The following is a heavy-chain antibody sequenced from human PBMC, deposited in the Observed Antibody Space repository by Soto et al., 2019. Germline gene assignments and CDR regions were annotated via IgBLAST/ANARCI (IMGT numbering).Heavy chain of an antibody. CDR1: GFTFSSYA. CDR2: ISYDGSNK. Sequence: QVQLVESGGGVVQPGRSLRLSCAASGFTFSSYAMHWVRQAPGKGLEWVAVISYDGSNKYYADSVKGRFTISRDNSKNPLYLQMNSLRAEDTAVYYCARDWNVGRIAAGGGVGDYWGQGTLVTVSS. CDR3: ARDWNVGRIAAGGGVGDY. D-gene: IGHD6-6*01. J-gene: IGHJ4*02. V-gene: IGHV3-30-3*01.